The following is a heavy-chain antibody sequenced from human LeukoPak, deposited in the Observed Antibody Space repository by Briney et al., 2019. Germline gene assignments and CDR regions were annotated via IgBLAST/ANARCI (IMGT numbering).Heavy chain of an antibody. CDR3: ARQAKLRFLDPKGYYMDV. CDR2: INSDGSST. CDR1: GFTFSSYG. J-gene: IGHJ6*03. V-gene: IGHV3-74*01. D-gene: IGHD3-3*01. Sequence: GGSLRLSCAASGFTFSSYGMHWVRQAPGKGLVWVSRINSDGSSTSYADSVKGRFTISRDNAKNTLYLQMDSLRAEDTAVYYCARQAKLRFLDPKGYYMDVWGKGTTVTVSS.